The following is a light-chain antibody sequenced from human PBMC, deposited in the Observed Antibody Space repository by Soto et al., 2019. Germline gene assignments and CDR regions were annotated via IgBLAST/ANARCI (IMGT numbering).Light chain of an antibody. CDR1: QNIGNY. CDR2: AAS. J-gene: IGKJ4*01. V-gene: IGKV1-9*01. Sequence: DIQLTQSPSFLSASVGDRVTMTCRASQNIGNYLIWYQQKPGKAPKLLIYAASTLQSGVPSRFSGSGSGTEFTLTISSLQPEDFATYYCQQLNSYPLTFGGGTKVDIK. CDR3: QQLNSYPLT.